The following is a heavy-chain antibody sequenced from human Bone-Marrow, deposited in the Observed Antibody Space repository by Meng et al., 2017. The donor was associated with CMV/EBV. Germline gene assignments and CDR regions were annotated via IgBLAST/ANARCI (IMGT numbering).Heavy chain of an antibody. CDR1: GGSISTNAYY. D-gene: IGHD3-16*01. CDR3: ARVSKDYPHCYYYGMDV. CDR2: IYYTGST. Sequence: SETLSLTCSVSGGSISTNAYYWSWIRQHPGKGLEWNAFIYYTGSTYYNPSLKSRVTIVVDTSKNQFSLKLNSVTAADTAVYYCARVSKDYPHCYYYGMDVWGQGTTVTVSS. J-gene: IGHJ6*01. V-gene: IGHV4-31*02.